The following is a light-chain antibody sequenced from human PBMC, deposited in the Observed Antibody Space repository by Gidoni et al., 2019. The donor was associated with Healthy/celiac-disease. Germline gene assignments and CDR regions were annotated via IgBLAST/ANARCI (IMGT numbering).Light chain of an antibody. V-gene: IGKV2-28*01. J-gene: IGKJ2*01. CDR2: LGS. CDR3: MQALQTPAYT. CDR1: QSLLHSTGDNY. Sequence: DIVMTQSPLSLPVTPGEPASISCRSSQSLLHSTGDNYLDWYLQKPGQSPQLLIYLGSNRAAGVPDRFSGSGSGTDFTLKISRVEAEDVGVYYCMQALQTPAYTFGQGTKLEIK.